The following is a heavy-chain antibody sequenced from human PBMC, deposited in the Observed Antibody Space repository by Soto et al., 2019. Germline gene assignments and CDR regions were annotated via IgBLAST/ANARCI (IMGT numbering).Heavy chain of an antibody. CDR3: ARVFGVRYGWFDP. CDR2: TYYRSKWYN. Sequence: SQTLSLTCAISGDSVSSNSAAWNWIRPSPSRGLEWLGRTYYRSKWYNDYAVSVKSRITINPDTSKNQFSLQLNSVTPEDTAVYYCARVFGVRYGWFDPGAREPWSPSPQ. CDR1: GDSVSSNSAA. V-gene: IGHV6-1*01. J-gene: IGHJ5*02. D-gene: IGHD3-10*01.